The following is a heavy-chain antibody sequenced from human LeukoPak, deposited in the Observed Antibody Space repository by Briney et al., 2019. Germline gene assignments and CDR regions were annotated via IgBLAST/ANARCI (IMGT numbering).Heavy chain of an antibody. V-gene: IGHV1-18*01. D-gene: IGHD6-13*01. CDR1: GYIFTNYG. Sequence: ASVKVSCKTSGYIFTNYGFIWVRQAPGQGLEWMGWISAHKGNTNYAQKFQGRFTMTTDTSTSTAYMELRGLRSDDTAVYYCARDRVEAAAGHGFDYWGQGTLVTVSS. CDR2: ISAHKGNT. CDR3: ARDRVEAAAGHGFDY. J-gene: IGHJ4*02.